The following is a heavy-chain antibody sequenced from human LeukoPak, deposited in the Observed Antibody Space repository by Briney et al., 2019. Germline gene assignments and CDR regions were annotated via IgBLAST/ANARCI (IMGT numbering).Heavy chain of an antibody. CDR2: MNPNSGNT. J-gene: IGHJ5*02. D-gene: IGHD6-6*01. CDR1: GYTFTSYY. Sequence: ASVKVSCKASGYTFTSYYMHWVRQATGQGLEWMGWMNPNSGNTGYAQKFQGRVTMTRNTSISTAYMELSSLRSEDTAVYYCARAGKIIAARLGLYNWFDPWGQGTLVTVSS. CDR3: ARAGKIIAARLGLYNWFDP. V-gene: IGHV1-8*02.